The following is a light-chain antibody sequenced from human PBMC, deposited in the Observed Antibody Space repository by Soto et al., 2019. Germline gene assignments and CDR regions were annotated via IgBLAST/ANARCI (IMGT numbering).Light chain of an antibody. CDR3: QQYKNWPPVYT. V-gene: IGKV3D-15*01. Sequence: EIGMTQSLATLSVSPGERATRACRASQNVNNKLAWYQQKPGQAHRRLIYDASPRATGVPARFSGSGSGADFTLTISSLQSEDFAIYYCQQYKNWPPVYTFGQGTKLEIK. J-gene: IGKJ2*01. CDR1: QNVNNK. CDR2: DAS.